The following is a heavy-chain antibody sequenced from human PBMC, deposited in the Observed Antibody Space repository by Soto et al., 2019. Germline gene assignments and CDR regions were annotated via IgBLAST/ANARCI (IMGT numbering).Heavy chain of an antibody. CDR2: TSGSGGST. Sequence: EVQLLESGGGLVQPGGSLRLSCAASGFTFSNYAMSWVRQAPGKGLEWVSSTSGSGGSTYYADSVKGRFTISRDNSKNTLWLQMSRLRAEDTALYFCGKDQGGYSSTARIGYWGQGTLVTVSS. D-gene: IGHD6-19*01. CDR1: GFTFSNYA. V-gene: IGHV3-23*01. J-gene: IGHJ4*02. CDR3: GKDQGGYSSTARIGY.